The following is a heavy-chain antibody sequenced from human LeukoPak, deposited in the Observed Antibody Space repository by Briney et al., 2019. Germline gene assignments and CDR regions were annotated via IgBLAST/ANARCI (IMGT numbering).Heavy chain of an antibody. CDR2: INHSGST. D-gene: IGHD2-2*01. V-gene: IGHV4-34*01. CDR3: ARCSSANFRGFDY. CDR1: GGSFSGYY. Sequence: SETLSLTCAVYGGSFSGYYWSWIRQPPGKGLEWIGEINHSGSTNYNPSLKSRVTISVDTSKNQFSLKLSSVTAADTAVYYCARCSSANFRGFDYWGQGTLVTVSS. J-gene: IGHJ4*02.